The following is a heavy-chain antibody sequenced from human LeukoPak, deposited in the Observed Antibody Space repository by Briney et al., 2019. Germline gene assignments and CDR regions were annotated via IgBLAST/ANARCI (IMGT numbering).Heavy chain of an antibody. CDR1: GYTFTVYY. V-gene: IGHV1-2*06. Sequence: ASVKVSCTASGYTFTVYYMHWVRQAPGQGLEWMGRINPNSGGTNYAQKFQGRVTMTRDTSISTAYMELSRLRSDDTAVYYCARARLAAAGAYMDVWGQGTTVTVSS. D-gene: IGHD6-13*01. CDR2: INPNSGGT. CDR3: ARARLAAAGAYMDV. J-gene: IGHJ6*02.